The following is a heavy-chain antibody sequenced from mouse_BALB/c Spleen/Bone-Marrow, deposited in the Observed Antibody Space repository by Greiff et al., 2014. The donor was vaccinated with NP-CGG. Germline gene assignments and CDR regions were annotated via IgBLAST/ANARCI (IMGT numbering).Heavy chain of an antibody. CDR2: IDPANGNT. Sequence: VQLKESGAELVKPGASVKLSCTASGFKIKDTYMHWVKQRPEQGLEWIGRIDPANGNTKYDPKFQGKATITADTSSNTAYLQLSSLTSEDTAVYYCAMYYYGSSLFAYWGQGTLVTVSA. V-gene: IGHV14-3*02. D-gene: IGHD1-1*01. CDR3: AMYYYGSSLFAY. CDR1: GFKIKDTY. J-gene: IGHJ3*01.